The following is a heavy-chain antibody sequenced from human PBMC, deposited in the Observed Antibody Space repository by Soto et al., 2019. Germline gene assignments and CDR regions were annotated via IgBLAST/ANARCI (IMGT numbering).Heavy chain of an antibody. CDR2: IYYSGST. V-gene: IGHV4-59*01. J-gene: IGHJ4*02. Sequence: SETLSLTCTVSGGSISSYYWSWIRQPPGKGLEWIGYIYYSGSTNYNPSLKSRVTISVDTSKNQFSLKLSSVTAADTAVYYCARAKSQYYYDSSGYYFDYWGQGTLVTVS. CDR3: ARAKSQYYYDSSGYYFDY. CDR1: GGSISSYY. D-gene: IGHD3-22*01.